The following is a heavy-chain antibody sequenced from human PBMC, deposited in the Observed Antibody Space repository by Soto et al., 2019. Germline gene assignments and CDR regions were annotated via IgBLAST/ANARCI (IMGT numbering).Heavy chain of an antibody. J-gene: IGHJ4*02. CDR1: GYSFTSYW. CDR3: ARHVYYDFWSGSPYYFDY. CDR2: IYPGDSDT. D-gene: IGHD3-3*01. Sequence: ESLKISCKGSGYSFTSYWIGWVRQMPGKGLEWMGIIYPGDSDTRYSPSFQGQVTISADKSISTAYLQWSSLKASDTAMYYCARHVYYDFWSGSPYYFDYWGQGTLVTVSS. V-gene: IGHV5-51*01.